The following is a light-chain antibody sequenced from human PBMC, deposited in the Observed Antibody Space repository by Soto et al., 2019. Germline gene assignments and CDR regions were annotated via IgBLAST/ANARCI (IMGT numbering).Light chain of an antibody. CDR1: SSNIGSNY. Sequence: QSVLTQPPSASGTPGQRVTISCSGSSSNIGSNYVYWYQQLPGTAPKLLIYSNNQRPSGVLDRFSGSKSGTSASLAISGLRSEDEADYYCAAWDDSLRGVFGTGTKVTVL. CDR2: SNN. V-gene: IGLV1-47*02. CDR3: AAWDDSLRGV. J-gene: IGLJ1*01.